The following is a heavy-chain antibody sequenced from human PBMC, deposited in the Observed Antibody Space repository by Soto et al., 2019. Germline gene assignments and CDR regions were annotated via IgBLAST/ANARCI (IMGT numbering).Heavy chain of an antibody. Sequence: PGGSLRLSCAASGFTFSTYAMTWVRQAPGKGLEWVSTISTSGGSTHYADSVKGRFTISRDNSKNTLYLQVNSLRVEDTAVYYCAKVGFPYSYGYLFYYWGQGTLVTVSS. CDR3: AKVGFPYSYGYLFYY. CDR2: ISTSGGST. V-gene: IGHV3-23*01. CDR1: GFTFSTYA. D-gene: IGHD5-18*01. J-gene: IGHJ4*02.